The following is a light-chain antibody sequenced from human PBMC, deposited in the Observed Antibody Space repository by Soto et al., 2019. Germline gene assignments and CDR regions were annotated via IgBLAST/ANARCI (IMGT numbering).Light chain of an antibody. CDR3: LLYYKGPYV. CDR1: TGAVTNGHY. Sequence: QAVVTQEPSLTVSPGGTVTLTCGSSTGAVTNGHYPYWFQQKPGQAPRTLIYDTTNRHSWTPARFSGSLLGGKAALTLSGAQPEDEAEYYCLLYYKGPYVFGTGTKVTV. J-gene: IGLJ1*01. V-gene: IGLV7-46*01. CDR2: DTT.